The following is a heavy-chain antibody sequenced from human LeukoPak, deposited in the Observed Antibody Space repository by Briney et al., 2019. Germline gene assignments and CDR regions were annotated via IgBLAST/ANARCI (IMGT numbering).Heavy chain of an antibody. Sequence: GASVKVSCKVSGYTLTELSMHWVRQAPGKGLEWMGGFDPEDGETIYAQKFRGRVTMTEDTSTDTAYMELSSLRSEDTAVYYCATANMITFGGVIVRPFDYWGQGTLVTVSS. CDR2: FDPEDGET. CDR3: ATANMITFGGVIVRPFDY. J-gene: IGHJ4*02. V-gene: IGHV1-24*01. D-gene: IGHD3-16*02. CDR1: GYTLTELS.